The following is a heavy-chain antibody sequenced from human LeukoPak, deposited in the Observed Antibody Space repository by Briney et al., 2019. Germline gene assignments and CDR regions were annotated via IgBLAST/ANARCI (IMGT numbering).Heavy chain of an antibody. J-gene: IGHJ6*02. CDR3: ARYPLMEEQLVGARIDYYYGMDV. CDR1: GGTFSSYA. CDR2: IIAIFGTA. Sequence: SVKVSCKASGGTFSSYAISWVRQAPGQGLEWMGGIIAIFGTANYAQKFQGRVTITADESTSTAYMELSSLRSEDTAVYYCARYPLMEEQLVGARIDYYYGMDVWGQGTTVTVSS. D-gene: IGHD6-6*01. V-gene: IGHV1-69*13.